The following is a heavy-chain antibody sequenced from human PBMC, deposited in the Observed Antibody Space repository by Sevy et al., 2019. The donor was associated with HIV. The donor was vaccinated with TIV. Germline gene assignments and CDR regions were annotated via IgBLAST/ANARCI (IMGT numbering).Heavy chain of an antibody. CDR2: IQYDGSNK. Sequence: GGSLRLSCAASGFTFRYSGMHWVRQAPGKGLEWVTFIQYDGSNKYYADSVKGRFTISRDNSKNPLYLQMNSLRRDDTAVYYCAKNTAAVGTGGFDYWGQGTLVTVSS. D-gene: IGHD6-13*01. V-gene: IGHV3-30*02. CDR1: GFTFRYSG. CDR3: AKNTAAVGTGGFDY. J-gene: IGHJ4*02.